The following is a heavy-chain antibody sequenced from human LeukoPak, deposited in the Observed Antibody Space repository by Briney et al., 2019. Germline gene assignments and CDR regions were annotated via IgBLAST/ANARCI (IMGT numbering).Heavy chain of an antibody. CDR1: GFTFSTYA. D-gene: IGHD3-22*01. V-gene: IGHV3-23*01. CDR3: ARLNYYDSSGYDY. CDR2: FSGCGGST. Sequence: GGSLRLSRAASGFTFSTYAMSWVRQAPGKGLEWVSGFSGCGGSTYYADSVKGRFTISRDNSKNTLYLQMNSLRAEDTAVYYCARLNYYDSSGYDYWGQGTLVTVSS. J-gene: IGHJ4*02.